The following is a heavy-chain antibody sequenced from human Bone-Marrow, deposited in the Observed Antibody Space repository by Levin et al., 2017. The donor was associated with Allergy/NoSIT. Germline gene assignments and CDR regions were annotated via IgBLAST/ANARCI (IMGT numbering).Heavy chain of an antibody. J-gene: IGHJ4*02. D-gene: IGHD6-25*01. CDR1: GFSLSTTGVG. V-gene: IGHV2-5*02. CDR3: TAKLSGYNHY. CDR2: IYWDDDK. Sequence: SGPTLVKPTQTLTLTCTFSGFSLSTTGVGVGWIRQPPGEALEWLTLIYWDDDKRYSPSLKSRLTITKDASKNQVVLTMTNMNPVDTATYYDTAKLSGYNHYWGQGTLVTVSS.